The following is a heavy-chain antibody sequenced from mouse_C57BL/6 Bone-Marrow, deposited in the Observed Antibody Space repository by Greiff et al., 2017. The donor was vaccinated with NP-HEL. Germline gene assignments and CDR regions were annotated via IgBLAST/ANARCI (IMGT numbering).Heavy chain of an antibody. D-gene: IGHD2-12*01. CDR3: ASLYSGRDY. V-gene: IGHV1-4*01. J-gene: IGHJ2*01. CDR2: INPSSGYT. CDR1: GYTFTSYT. Sequence: QVQLQQSGAELARPGAPVKMSCKASGYTFTSYTMHWVKQRPGQGLEWIGYINPSSGYTKYNQKFKDKATLTADKSASTAYMQLSSLTSEDSAVYYCASLYSGRDYWGQGTTLTVSS.